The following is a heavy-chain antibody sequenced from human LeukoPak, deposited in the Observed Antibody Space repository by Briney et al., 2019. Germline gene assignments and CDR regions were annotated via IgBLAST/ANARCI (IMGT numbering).Heavy chain of an antibody. CDR3: ARVSGWYWFDQ. D-gene: IGHD6-19*01. CDR1: GYTFTSYY. Sequence: GASVKVSCKASGYTFTSYYMHWVRQAPGKGLEYVAAISSDGRITYYANFVKGRFTISRDNSKSTLYLQMGSLRTEDMAVYYCARVSGWYWFDQWGQGTLVTVSS. CDR2: ISSDGRIT. V-gene: IGHV3-64*01. J-gene: IGHJ5*02.